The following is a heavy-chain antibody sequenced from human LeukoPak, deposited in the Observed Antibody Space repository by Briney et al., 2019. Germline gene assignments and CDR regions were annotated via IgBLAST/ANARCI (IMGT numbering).Heavy chain of an antibody. V-gene: IGHV4-4*02. CDR3: ARVLPAGSWGIRNLHDAFDI. CDR2: IYHSGST. J-gene: IGHJ3*02. D-gene: IGHD6-13*01. Sequence: PSETLSLTCAVSGGSISSSNWWSWVRQPPGKGLEWIGEIYHSGSTNYNPSLKSRVTISVDKSKNQFSLKLSSVTAADTAVYYCARVLPAGSWGIRNLHDAFDIWGQGTMVTVSS. CDR1: GGSISSSNW.